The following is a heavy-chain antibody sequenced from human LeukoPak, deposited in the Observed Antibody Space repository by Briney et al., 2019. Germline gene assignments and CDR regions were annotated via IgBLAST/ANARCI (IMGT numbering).Heavy chain of an antibody. CDR2: IYPGDSDT. CDR3: ARHWDGYNERGFDY. CDR1: GYSFTSYW. Sequence: GESLQISCQGSGYSFTSYWIGWVRQMTGKGLEWMGLIYPGDSDTRYSPSFQGQFTISADKSISTAYLQWSSLKASDTAMYYCARHWDGYNERGFDYWGQGTLVTVSS. D-gene: IGHD5-24*01. V-gene: IGHV5-51*01. J-gene: IGHJ4*02.